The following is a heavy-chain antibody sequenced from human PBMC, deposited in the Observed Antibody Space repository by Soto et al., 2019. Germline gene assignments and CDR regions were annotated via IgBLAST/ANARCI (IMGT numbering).Heavy chain of an antibody. CDR2: IWYDGSNK. J-gene: IGHJ4*02. Sequence: QVQLVESGGGVVQPGRSLRLSCAASGFTFSSYGMHWVRQAPGKGLEWVAVIWYDGSNKYYADSVKGRFTISRDNSKNTLHLQMNSLRAEDTAVYYCARDIQPYSGYEYYFDYWGQGTLVTVSS. CDR3: ARDIQPYSGYEYYFDY. V-gene: IGHV3-33*01. CDR1: GFTFSSYG. D-gene: IGHD5-12*01.